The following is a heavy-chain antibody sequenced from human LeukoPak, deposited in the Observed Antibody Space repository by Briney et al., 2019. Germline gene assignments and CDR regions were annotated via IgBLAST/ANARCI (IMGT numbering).Heavy chain of an antibody. Sequence: ASVKVSCKASGYTFTGYYMHWVRQAPGQGLEWMGWINPNSGGTNYAQKFRGRVTMTRDTSISTAYMELSRLRSDDTAVYYCARDLETTVTTYYYYYMDVWGKGTTVTVSS. V-gene: IGHV1-2*02. D-gene: IGHD4-11*01. CDR1: GYTFTGYY. CDR2: INPNSGGT. CDR3: ARDLETTVTTYYYYYMDV. J-gene: IGHJ6*03.